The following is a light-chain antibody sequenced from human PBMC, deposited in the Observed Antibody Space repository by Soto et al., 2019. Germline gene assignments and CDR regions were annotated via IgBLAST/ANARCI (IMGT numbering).Light chain of an antibody. CDR3: QQYETFSGT. Sequence: DIQMTQYPSTLSASVGDRFTITFRASQSISNRLAWYQQKPGKAPKVLIYDASSLESGVPSRFSGSGSGTKFTLTIASLQPDDFATYYCQQYETFSGTFGPGTKVDIK. CDR1: QSISNR. V-gene: IGKV1-5*01. CDR2: DAS. J-gene: IGKJ1*01.